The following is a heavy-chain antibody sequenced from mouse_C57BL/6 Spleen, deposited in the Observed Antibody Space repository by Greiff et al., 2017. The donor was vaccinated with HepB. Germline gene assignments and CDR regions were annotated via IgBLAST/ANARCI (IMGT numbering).Heavy chain of an antibody. CDR1: GYAFSSSW. D-gene: IGHD2-1*01. Sequence: VQLQQSGPELVNPGASVKISCKASGYAFSSSWMNWVKQRPGKGLEWIGRIYPGDGDTNYNGKFKGKATLTADKSSSTAYMQLSSLTSEDSAVYFCARAGGNYLLAYWGQGTLVTVSA. J-gene: IGHJ3*01. CDR3: ARAGGNYLLAY. CDR2: IYPGDGDT. V-gene: IGHV1-82*01.